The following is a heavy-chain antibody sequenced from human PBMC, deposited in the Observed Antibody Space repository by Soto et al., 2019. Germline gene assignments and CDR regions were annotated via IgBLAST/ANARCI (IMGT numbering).Heavy chain of an antibody. D-gene: IGHD3-10*01. CDR2: ISSSSSYT. Sequence: RRLSCAASGFTFSDYYMSWIRQAPGKGLEWVSYISSSSSYTNYADSVKGRFTISRDNAKNSLYLQMNSLRAEDTAVYYCARPMVRGVIPDAFDIWGQGTMVTVSS. V-gene: IGHV3-11*06. CDR1: GFTFSDYY. J-gene: IGHJ3*02. CDR3: ARPMVRGVIPDAFDI.